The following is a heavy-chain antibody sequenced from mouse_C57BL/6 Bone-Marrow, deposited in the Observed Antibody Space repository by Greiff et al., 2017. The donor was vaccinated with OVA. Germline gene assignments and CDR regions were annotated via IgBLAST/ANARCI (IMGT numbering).Heavy chain of an antibody. CDR3: ARPHYDY. D-gene: IGHD2-4*01. V-gene: IGHV5-6*01. Sequence: EVMLVESGGDLVKPGGSLKLSCAASGFTFSSYGMSWVRQTPDQRLEWVATISSGGSYTYYPDSVKGRFTISRDNAKNTLYLQMSSLKSEDTAMYYCARPHYDYWGQGTLVTVSA. CDR2: ISSGGSYT. J-gene: IGHJ3*01. CDR1: GFTFSSYG.